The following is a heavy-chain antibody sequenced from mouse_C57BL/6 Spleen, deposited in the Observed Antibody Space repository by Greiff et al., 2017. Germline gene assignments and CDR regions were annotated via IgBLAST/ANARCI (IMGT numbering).Heavy chain of an antibody. J-gene: IGHJ2*01. V-gene: IGHV1-26*01. CDR1: GYTFTDYY. Sequence: EVQLQQSGPELVKPGASVKISCKASGYTFTDYYMNWVKQSHGKSLEWIGDINPNNGGTSYNQQFKGKATLTVDQSSSTAYLELRSLTSEDSAVYYCARASVVATPCYWGQGTTLTVSS. D-gene: IGHD1-1*01. CDR2: INPNNGGT. CDR3: ARASVVATPCY.